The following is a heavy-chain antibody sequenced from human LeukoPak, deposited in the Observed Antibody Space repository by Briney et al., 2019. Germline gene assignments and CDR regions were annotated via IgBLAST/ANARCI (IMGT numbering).Heavy chain of an antibody. CDR3: ARDAGTWGYGYNFDY. J-gene: IGHJ4*02. CDR2: ISYEGNDK. CDR1: GFTLRRYG. Sequence: PGGSLRLSCAASGFTLRRYGMHWVREARGKGLEGGAVISYEGNDKYYADSLKGRFTISRDNSKNTLYLQMNSLRAEDTAVYYCARDAGTWGYGYNFDYWGQGTLVSVSS. V-gene: IGHV3-30*03. D-gene: IGHD6-13*01.